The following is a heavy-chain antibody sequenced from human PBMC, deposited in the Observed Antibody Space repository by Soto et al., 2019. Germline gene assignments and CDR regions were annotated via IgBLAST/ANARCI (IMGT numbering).Heavy chain of an antibody. D-gene: IGHD3-3*01. V-gene: IGHV6-1*01. J-gene: IGHJ5*02. Sequence: SQTLSLTCAISGDSVSSNSAAWNWIRQSPSRGLEWLGRTYYRSKWYNDYAVSVKSRITINPDTSKNQFSLQLNSVTPEDTAVYYCARASYDFWSGYSPTFDPWGQGTLVTVSS. CDR2: TYYRSKWYN. CDR1: GDSVSSNSAA. CDR3: ARASYDFWSGYSPTFDP.